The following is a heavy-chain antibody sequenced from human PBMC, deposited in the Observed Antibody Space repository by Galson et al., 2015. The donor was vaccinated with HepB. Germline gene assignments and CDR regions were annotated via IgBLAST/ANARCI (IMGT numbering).Heavy chain of an antibody. J-gene: IGHJ5*02. V-gene: IGHV3-23*01. Sequence: SLRLSCAASGFSFRFFSMTWVRQAPGKGLEWVSTISGRGDETYYADSVKGRFTISRDNSETTLFLQMNSLRVDDSAVYYCVKTRAMAPRLPSLVDHWGQGTLVTVSS. CDR2: ISGRGDET. CDR3: VKTRAMAPRLPSLVDH. D-gene: IGHD5-24*01. CDR1: GFSFRFFS.